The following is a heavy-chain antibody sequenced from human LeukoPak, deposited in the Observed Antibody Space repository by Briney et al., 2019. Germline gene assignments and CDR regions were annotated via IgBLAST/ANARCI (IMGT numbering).Heavy chain of an antibody. Sequence: GGSLRLSCAASGFTFSSYSMNWVRQAPGKGLEGVSSISTSSSSIYYADSVKGRFTVSRDDAKNSMYLQMNSLRAEDTAVYYCASRSGSYLEVDYWGQGTLVTVSS. D-gene: IGHD1-26*01. CDR3: ASRSGSYLEVDY. CDR2: ISTSSSSI. J-gene: IGHJ4*02. CDR1: GFTFSSYS. V-gene: IGHV3-21*01.